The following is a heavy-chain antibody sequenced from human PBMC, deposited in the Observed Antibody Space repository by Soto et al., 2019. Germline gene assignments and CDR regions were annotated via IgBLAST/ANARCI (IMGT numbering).Heavy chain of an antibody. CDR1: GGSISSGGTGSY. J-gene: IGHJ4*02. D-gene: IGHD1-1*01. CDR2: IYYTGNT. Sequence: QVQLQESGPGLVKPSQTLSLTCTVSGGSISSGGTGSYWTWIRQLPGKGLEWIGYIYYTGNTYYNPSLKSRPTISIDTSETHFSLTLTSVTAADTAVYFCASGHDPYNVRYWGQGTLVTVSS. CDR3: ASGHDPYNVRY. V-gene: IGHV4-31*03.